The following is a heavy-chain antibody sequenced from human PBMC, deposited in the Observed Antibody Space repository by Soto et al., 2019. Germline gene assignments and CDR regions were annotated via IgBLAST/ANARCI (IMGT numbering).Heavy chain of an antibody. J-gene: IGHJ4*02. CDR2: VLGGGPRT. D-gene: IGHD1-1*01. CDR3: AKHRVPDSRWNFGY. CDR1: GFTFSTYT. V-gene: IGHV3-23*01. Sequence: VQLLESGGGLVQPGGSLRLSCVGSGFTFSTYTMNWVRQARGEGQEWVSAVLGGGPRTYYADSMKGRVNISTDDSKNALYRQMDRLRAEDAALYYCAKHRVPDSRWNFGYWGQGTLGPVSS.